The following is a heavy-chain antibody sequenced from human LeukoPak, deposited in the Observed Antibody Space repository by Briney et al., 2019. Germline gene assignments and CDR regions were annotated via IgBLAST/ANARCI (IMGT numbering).Heavy chain of an antibody. CDR2: IYSGGST. CDR3: ARARDSISWYNGGYYFDY. CDR1: GFPFSNY. J-gene: IGHJ4*02. Sequence: GGSLRLSCTGSGFPFSNYMSWVRQAPGKGLEWVSFIYSGGSTYYADSVKGRFTISRDNSKNTLYLQMNSLRAEDTAVYYCARARDSISWYNGGYYFDYSGQGTLVTVSS. V-gene: IGHV3-53*01. D-gene: IGHD6-13*01.